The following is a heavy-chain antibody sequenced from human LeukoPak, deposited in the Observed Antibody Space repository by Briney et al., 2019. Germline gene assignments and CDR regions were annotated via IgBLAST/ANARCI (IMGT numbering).Heavy chain of an antibody. V-gene: IGHV3-15*01. CDR2: FKSKTDGVTT. D-gene: IGHD3-10*01. J-gene: IGHJ4*02. CDR3: TTVSGSGSYYNPFDY. CDR1: GFTLSNAW. Sequence: GGSLRLSWAASGFTLSNAWMSWDRQAPGKGLEWVGRFKSKTDGVTTDYAAPVKGRFTISRDDSRNTQDLQMNSLKADDTAVYFCTTVSGSGSYYNPFDYWGQGTLVTVSS.